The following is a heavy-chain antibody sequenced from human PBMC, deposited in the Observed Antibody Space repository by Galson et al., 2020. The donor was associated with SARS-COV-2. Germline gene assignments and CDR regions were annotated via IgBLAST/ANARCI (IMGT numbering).Heavy chain of an antibody. Sequence: GGSLRLSCAASGFTFDDYTMHWVRQAPGKGLEWVSLISWDGGSTYYADSVKGRFTISRDNSKNSLYLQMNSLRTEDTALYYCAKDLGSWSSDYYGMDVWGQGTTVTVSS. D-gene: IGHD6-13*01. CDR2: ISWDGGST. V-gene: IGHV3-43*01. J-gene: IGHJ6*02. CDR3: AKDLGSWSSDYYGMDV. CDR1: GFTFDDYT.